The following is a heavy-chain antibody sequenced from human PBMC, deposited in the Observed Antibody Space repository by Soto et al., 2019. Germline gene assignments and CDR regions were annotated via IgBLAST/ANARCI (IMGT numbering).Heavy chain of an antibody. CDR3: AREIGYCRGGSCYSSDY. J-gene: IGHJ4*02. CDR1: GYTFTSYG. D-gene: IGHD2-15*01. V-gene: IGHV1-18*01. CDR2: ISAYNGHT. Sequence: QVQLVQSGAEVKKPGASVKFSCKASGYTFTSYGISWVRQAPGQGLEWMGWISAYNGHTNYAQKHQGRVTMTTDTSTSTTYMELRSLRSDDTAVYYCAREIGYCRGGSCYSSDYWGQGTLVTVSS.